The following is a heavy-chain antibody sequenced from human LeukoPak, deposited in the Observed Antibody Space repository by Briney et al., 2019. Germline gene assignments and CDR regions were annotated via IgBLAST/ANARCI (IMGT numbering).Heavy chain of an antibody. Sequence: SSETLSLTCTVSGGFISSYYWSWIRQPPGKGLEWIGNIYDSGSTNYNPSLKSRLTISVDTSKNQCSLKLSSVTAADTAAYYCARQSISGSSLSYFDYWGQGTLVNVSS. CDR3: ARQSISGSSLSYFDY. CDR2: IYDSGST. J-gene: IGHJ4*02. V-gene: IGHV4-59*01. D-gene: IGHD3-22*01. CDR1: GGFISSYY.